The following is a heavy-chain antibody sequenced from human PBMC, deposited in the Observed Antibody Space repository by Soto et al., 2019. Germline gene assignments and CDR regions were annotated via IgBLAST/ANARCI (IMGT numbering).Heavy chain of an antibody. J-gene: IGHJ5*02. CDR2: IYYSGST. Sequence: SETLSLTCTVSGGSISSSSYYWGWIRQPPGKGLEWIGSIYYSGSTYYNPSLKSRVTISVDTSKNQFSLKLSSVTAADTAVYYCARHGSGILGWFDPWGQGTLVTVSS. D-gene: IGHD3-10*01. CDR3: ARHGSGILGWFDP. CDR1: GGSISSSSYY. V-gene: IGHV4-39*01.